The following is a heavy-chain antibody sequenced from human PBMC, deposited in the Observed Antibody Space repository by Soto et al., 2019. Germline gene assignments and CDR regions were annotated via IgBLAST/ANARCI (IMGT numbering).Heavy chain of an antibody. Sequence: EVQLVESGGGLVQPGGSLRLSCAASGFTFSDYYMDWVRQVPGKGLEWIGRTRNKANSYATEYVASVKGRFSISRDDSKDLMYLQMNSLKTEDTAVYYCARDTGGSYDHWGQGALVTVSS. V-gene: IGHV3-72*01. D-gene: IGHD1-26*01. CDR3: ARDTGGSYDH. J-gene: IGHJ5*02. CDR2: TRNKANSYAT. CDR1: GFTFSDYY.